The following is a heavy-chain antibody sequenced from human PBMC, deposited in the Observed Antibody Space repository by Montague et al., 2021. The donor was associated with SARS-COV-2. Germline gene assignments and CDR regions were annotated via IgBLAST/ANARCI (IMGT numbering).Heavy chain of an antibody. CDR1: GGSISSGSYY. CDR2: IYTSEST. V-gene: IGHV4-61*02. Sequence: TLSLTCTVSGGSISSGSYYWSWIRQPAGKGLEWIGRIYTSESTNYNPSLKSRVTISVDTSKNQFSLKLSSVTAADTAVYYCARAILWLGATQHYYYYGMDVWGQGTPVTVSS. D-gene: IGHD2-21*01. CDR3: ARAILWLGATQHYYYYGMDV. J-gene: IGHJ6*02.